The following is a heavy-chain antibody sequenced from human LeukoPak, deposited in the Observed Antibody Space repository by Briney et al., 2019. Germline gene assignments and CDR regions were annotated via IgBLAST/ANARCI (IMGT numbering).Heavy chain of an antibody. Sequence: PGGSLRLSCAASGFTFSSYWMTWVRQAPGKGLEWVANIKEDGSERYYVDSVKGRFTISRDNAKNSLYLQMSSLRAEDTAVYYCARTPDSSGLFDYWGQGTLVTVSS. CDR2: IKEDGSER. D-gene: IGHD6-19*01. J-gene: IGHJ4*02. V-gene: IGHV3-7*01. CDR3: ARTPDSSGLFDY. CDR1: GFTFSSYW.